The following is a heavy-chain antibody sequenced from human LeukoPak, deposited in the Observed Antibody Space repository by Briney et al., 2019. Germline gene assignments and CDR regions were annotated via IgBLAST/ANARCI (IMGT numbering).Heavy chain of an antibody. J-gene: IGHJ6*03. D-gene: IGHD6-13*01. V-gene: IGHV1-69*13. CDR1: GGTFSSYA. CDR2: IIPFFGLA. CDR3: ARDLSIAATGNYYYYMDV. Sequence: SVKVSCKASGGTFSSYAISWVRQAPGQGLEWMGGIIPFFGLANYAQKFQDRVTITADESTSTAYMELSRLRSDDTAVYYCARDLSIAATGNYYYYMDVWGKGTTVTVSS.